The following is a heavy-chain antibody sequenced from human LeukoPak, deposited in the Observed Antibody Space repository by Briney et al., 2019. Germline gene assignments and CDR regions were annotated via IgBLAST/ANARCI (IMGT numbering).Heavy chain of an antibody. Sequence: PSETLSLTCTVSGGSVSTGSYYWSWIRQPAGRGLEWIGHIHTSGTMNYNASLKSRVRISVETSKNQFSLRLSSVTAADTAVYYCARGPDYDILADYFDYWGQGTLVTVSS. CDR1: GGSVSTGSYY. J-gene: IGHJ4*02. D-gene: IGHD3-9*01. CDR3: ARGPDYDILADYFDY. CDR2: IHTSGTM. V-gene: IGHV4-61*10.